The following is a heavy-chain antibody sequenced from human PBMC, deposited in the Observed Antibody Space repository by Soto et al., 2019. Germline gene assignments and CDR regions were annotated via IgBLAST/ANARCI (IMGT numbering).Heavy chain of an antibody. CDR2: IYTSGST. V-gene: IGHV4-4*07. J-gene: IGHJ6*02. CDR3: ARDNYDSPYYYYGMDV. D-gene: IGHD3-3*01. Sequence: SETLSLTCTVSGGSISSYYWSWIRQPAGKGLEWIGRIYTSGSTSYNPSLKSRVTMSVDTSKNQFSLKLSSVTAADTAVYYCARDNYDSPYYYYGMDVWGQGTTVTVSS. CDR1: GGSISSYY.